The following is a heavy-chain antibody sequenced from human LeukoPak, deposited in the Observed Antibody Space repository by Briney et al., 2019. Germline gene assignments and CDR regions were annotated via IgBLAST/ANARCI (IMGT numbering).Heavy chain of an antibody. D-gene: IGHD1-7*01. CDR1: GGSFSGYY. CDR3: ARRGITGTTRNFDY. J-gene: IGHJ4*02. CDR2: INHSGST. Sequence: SETLSLTCAVYGGSFSGYYWNWIRQPPGKGLEWIGEINHSGSTNYNPSLKSRVTISVDTSKNQFSLKLSSVTAADTAVYYCARRGITGTTRNFDYWGQGTLVTVSS. V-gene: IGHV4-34*01.